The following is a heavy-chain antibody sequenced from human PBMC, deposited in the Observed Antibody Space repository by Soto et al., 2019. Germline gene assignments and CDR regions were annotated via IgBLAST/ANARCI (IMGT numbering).Heavy chain of an antibody. V-gene: IGHV4-59*08. CDR3: ARLGDYYQAFDY. CDR1: GGSISSYY. J-gene: IGHJ4*02. Sequence: SESLSLTCTVSGGSISSYYGSWFRQPPGKELERIGYIHYTGTTNYYPSLKSRATISVDTSRNQFSLNLSSVTAADTAVYYCARLGDYYQAFDYWGQGTLVTVSS. D-gene: IGHD3-22*01. CDR2: IHYTGTT.